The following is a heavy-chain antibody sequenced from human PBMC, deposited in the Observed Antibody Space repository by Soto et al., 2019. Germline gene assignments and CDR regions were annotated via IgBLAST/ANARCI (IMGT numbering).Heavy chain of an antibody. V-gene: IGHV3-15*07. CDR3: TTDSYMTNIIVRFDY. D-gene: IGHD4-17*01. CDR2: VKSKTDGGTT. J-gene: IGHJ4*01. Sequence: PGGSLRLSCAASGFTFSSYWMHWVRQAPGKGLVWVGRVKSKTDGGTTDFAAPVKGRFAISRDDSKNMVYLEMNSLKTEDTAIYYCTTDSYMTNIIVRFDYWGHGTLVTVSS. CDR1: GFTFSSYW.